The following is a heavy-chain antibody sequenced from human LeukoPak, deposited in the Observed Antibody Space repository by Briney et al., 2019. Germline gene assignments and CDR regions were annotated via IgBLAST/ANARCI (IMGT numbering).Heavy chain of an antibody. V-gene: IGHV3-33*06. Sequence: PGGSLRLSCAASGFTFSSYGMHWVRQAPGKGLEWVAVIWYDGSNKYYADSVKGRFTISRDNSKNTLYLQMNSLRAEDTAVYYCAKVSDYVWGSYRYTYFDYWGQGTLVTVSS. D-gene: IGHD3-16*02. CDR1: GFTFSSYG. CDR3: AKVSDYVWGSYRYTYFDY. J-gene: IGHJ4*02. CDR2: IWYDGSNK.